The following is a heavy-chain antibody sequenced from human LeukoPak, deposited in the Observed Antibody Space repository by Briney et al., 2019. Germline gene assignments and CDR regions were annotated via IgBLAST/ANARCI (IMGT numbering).Heavy chain of an antibody. CDR2: IYYSGST. V-gene: IGHV4-59*01. Sequence: SETLSLTCTVSGGSISSYYWSWIRQPPGKGLEWIGYIYYSGSTNYSPSLKSRVTISVDTSKNQFSLKLSSVTAADTAVYYCARGEGGYNDYWGQGTLVTVSS. CDR1: GGSISSYY. CDR3: ARGEGGYNDY. J-gene: IGHJ4*02. D-gene: IGHD5-24*01.